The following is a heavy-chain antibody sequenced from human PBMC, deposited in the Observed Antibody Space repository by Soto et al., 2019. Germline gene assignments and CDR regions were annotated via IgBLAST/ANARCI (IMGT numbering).Heavy chain of an antibody. V-gene: IGHV1-18*01. Sequence: ASGKVSCKASGYTFTSYGISWVRQAPGQGLEWMGWISAYNGNTNYAQKLQGRVTMTTDTSTSTAYMELRSLRSDDTAVYYCASRPGVEPNYHHYQLDVSGQGTTVPVSS. CDR3: ASRPGVEPNYHHYQLDV. D-gene: IGHD3-3*01. CDR1: GYTFTSYG. CDR2: ISAYNGNT. J-gene: IGHJ6*02.